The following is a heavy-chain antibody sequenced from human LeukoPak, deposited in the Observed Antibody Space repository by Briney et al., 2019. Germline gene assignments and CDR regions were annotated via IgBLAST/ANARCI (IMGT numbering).Heavy chain of an antibody. J-gene: IGHJ5*02. CDR2: MNPNSGNT. Sequence: GASVKVSCKASGYTFTSYDINWVRQATGQGLEWMGWMNPNSGNTGYAQKFQGRVTMTRNTSISTAYMELSSLRSEDTAVYYCARAQTKLLWFGELFSINWFDPWGQGTLVTVSS. CDR3: ARAQTKLLWFGELFSINWFDP. D-gene: IGHD3-10*01. V-gene: IGHV1-8*01. CDR1: GYTFTSYD.